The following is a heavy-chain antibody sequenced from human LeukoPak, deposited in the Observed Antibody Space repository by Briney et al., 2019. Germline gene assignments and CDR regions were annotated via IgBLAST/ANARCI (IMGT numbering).Heavy chain of an antibody. V-gene: IGHV3-33*01. Sequence: GGSLRLSCAASGFTFSTYGMHWVRQAPGTGLEWVAIIWYDGSNKYYVDSVKGRFTISRDNSKNTLYLQMSNLRAEDTAVYYCARSIDYYFDCWGQGTLVTVSS. CDR2: IWYDGSNK. CDR1: GFTFSTYG. D-gene: IGHD3-16*02. CDR3: ARSIDYYFDC. J-gene: IGHJ4*02.